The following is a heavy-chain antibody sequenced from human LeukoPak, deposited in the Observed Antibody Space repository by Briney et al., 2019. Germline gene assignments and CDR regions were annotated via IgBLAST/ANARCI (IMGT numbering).Heavy chain of an antibody. CDR2: FDPEDGET. J-gene: IGHJ4*02. CDR1: GYTLTELS. D-gene: IGHD6-13*01. V-gene: IGHV1-24*01. CDR3: AKDRPARQLGISYFDY. Sequence: ASVKVSCKVSGYTLTELSMHWVRQAPGKGLEWMGGFDPEDGETIYAQKFQGRVTMTEDTSTDTAYMEVSSLRSEDTAVYYCAKDRPARQLGISYFDYWGQGTLVTVSS.